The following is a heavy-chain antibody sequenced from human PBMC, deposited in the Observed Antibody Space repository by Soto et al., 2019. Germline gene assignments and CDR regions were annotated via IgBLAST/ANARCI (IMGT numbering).Heavy chain of an antibody. CDR1: GFTFPNGW. D-gene: IGHD2-15*01. V-gene: IGHV3-15*01. J-gene: IGHJ4*02. Sequence: EVQLVESGGGLVKPGGSLRLSCAASGFTFPNGWMSWVRQAPGKGLEWVGRIKSNIAGGTTDYSAPVKGRFTISRDDSRHPLYLQMNSLKTEDTAVYYCTTDSAQTFCDGGPCYSAQTKIHDSWGQGTLVTVSS. CDR3: TTDSAQTFCDGGPCYSAQTKIHDS. CDR2: IKSNIAGGTT.